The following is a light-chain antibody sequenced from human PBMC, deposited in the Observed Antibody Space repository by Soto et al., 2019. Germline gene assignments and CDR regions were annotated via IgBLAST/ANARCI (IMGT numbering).Light chain of an antibody. CDR3: QHYGRSPLT. V-gene: IGKV3-20*01. CDR2: GAS. J-gene: IGKJ3*01. CDR1: QSLTSNY. Sequence: EIVLTQSPGTLSLSPGERATLSCRASQSLTSNYLAWYQQKPGQAPRLLISGASSRATGIPDRFSGSGSGTDFILTISRLEPEDFAVYYCQHYGRSPLTFGPGTKVDIK.